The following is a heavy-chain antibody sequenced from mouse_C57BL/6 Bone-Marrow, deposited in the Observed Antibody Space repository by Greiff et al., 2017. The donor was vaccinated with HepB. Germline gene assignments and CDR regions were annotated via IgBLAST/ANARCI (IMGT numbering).Heavy chain of an antibody. CDR3: ARLDGYHGGFAY. CDR1: GFTFSDYG. D-gene: IGHD2-3*01. Sequence: EVKLVESGGGLVQPGGSLKLSCAASGFTFSDYGMAWVRQAPRKGPAWVAFISNLAYSIYYADTVTGRFTISRENAKNTLYLEMSSLRSEDTAMYYCARLDGYHGGFAYWRQGTLVTVSA. J-gene: IGHJ3*01. V-gene: IGHV5-15*01. CDR2: ISNLAYSI.